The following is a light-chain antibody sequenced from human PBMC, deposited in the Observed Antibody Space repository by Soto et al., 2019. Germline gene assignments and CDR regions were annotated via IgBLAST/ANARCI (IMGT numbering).Light chain of an antibody. J-gene: IGKJ1*01. Sequence: EIVMTQSPATLSVSPGERATLSCRASQSVSINLAWYQQKPGQAPRLLIYDASTRATGIPARFSCSGSGTEFTLTISSLQSEDFAAYYCQQYHDWWTFGQGTKVEIK. CDR3: QQYHDWWT. CDR1: QSVSIN. CDR2: DAS. V-gene: IGKV3-15*01.